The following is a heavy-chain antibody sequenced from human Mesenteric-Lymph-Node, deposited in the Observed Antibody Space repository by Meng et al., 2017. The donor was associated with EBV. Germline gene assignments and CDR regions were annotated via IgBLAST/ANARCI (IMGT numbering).Heavy chain of an antibody. CDR1: GGSVSSAGYY. J-gene: IGHJ4*02. D-gene: IGHD5-18*01. V-gene: IGHV4-30-4*01. CDR2: MYYSGSI. CDR3: ASRGYSDGWTFDS. Sequence: QGQLQESGPGLVKPSQTLSLTCAVSGGSVSSAGYYWNWIRQPPGKGLEWIGYMYYSGSIYYNPSLKSRVTISVDTSKNQFSLKLSSVTAADTAVYYCASRGYSDGWTFDSWGQGTLVTVSS.